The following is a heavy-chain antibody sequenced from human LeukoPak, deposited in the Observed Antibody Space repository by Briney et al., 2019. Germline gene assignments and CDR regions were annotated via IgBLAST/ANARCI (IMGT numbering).Heavy chain of an antibody. J-gene: IGHJ4*02. CDR1: GFTFSDYY. CDR2: ISSSGSII. D-gene: IGHD3-22*01. V-gene: IGHV3-11*04. Sequence: GGSLRLSCAASGFTFSDYYMTWIRQAPGKGLEWVSYISSSGSIIYYADSVKGRFIISWDNAKNSLYLQMNSLRAEDTAVYFCARVGYDSSGRFDYWGQGTLVTVSS. CDR3: ARVGYDSSGRFDY.